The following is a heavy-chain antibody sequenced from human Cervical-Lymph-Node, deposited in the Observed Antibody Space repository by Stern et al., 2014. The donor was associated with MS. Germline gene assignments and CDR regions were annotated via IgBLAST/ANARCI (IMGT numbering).Heavy chain of an antibody. CDR3: ATHRGRVTYYYGMDV. D-gene: IGHD2-21*02. CDR2: FDPEHGYP. CDR1: GYTLSEIS. J-gene: IGHJ6*02. V-gene: IGHV1-24*01. Sequence: VQLVQSGAEVKKPGASVKVSCEVSGYTLSEISMHWVRQAPGKGLEWMCGFDPEHGYPRYAKKFQGRVTMAEDKSTDTAYMELGSLRSEDTAVYYCATHRGRVTYYYGMDVWGQGTTVTVSS.